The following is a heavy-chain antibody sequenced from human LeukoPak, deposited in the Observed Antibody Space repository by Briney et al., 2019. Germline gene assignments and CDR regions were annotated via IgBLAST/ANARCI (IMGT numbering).Heavy chain of an antibody. CDR3: TTEIVVVVAATNAGTDY. J-gene: IGHJ4*02. CDR2: IKSKTDGGTT. D-gene: IGHD2-15*01. CDR1: GFTFSNAW. V-gene: IGHV3-15*01. Sequence: PGGSLRLSCAASGFTFSNAWVSWVRQAPGKGLEWVGRIKSKTDGGTTDYAAPVKGRFTISRDDSKNTLYLQMNSLKTEDTAVYYCTTEIVVVVAATNAGTDYWGQGTLVTVSS.